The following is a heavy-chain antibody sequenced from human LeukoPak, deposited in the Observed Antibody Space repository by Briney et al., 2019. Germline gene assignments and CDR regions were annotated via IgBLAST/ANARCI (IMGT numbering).Heavy chain of an antibody. V-gene: IGHV3-53*01. CDR2: IYSGGNT. D-gene: IGHD3-22*01. Sequence: ETLSLTCAVYGGSFSGYYWSWVRQAPGKRLEWVSIIYSGGNTYYADSVKGRFTISRDNSKNTLYLQMNSLRAEDTAVYYCARSPYYYDSSGYHGAFDIWGQGTMVTVSS. CDR1: GGSFSGYY. CDR3: ARSPYYYDSSGYHGAFDI. J-gene: IGHJ3*02.